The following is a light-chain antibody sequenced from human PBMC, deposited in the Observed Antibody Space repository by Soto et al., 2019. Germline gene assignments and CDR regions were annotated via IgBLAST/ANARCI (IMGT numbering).Light chain of an antibody. V-gene: IGKV4-1*01. J-gene: IGKJ2*01. Sequence: DVVMTQSPDSLALSLGERTTINCKSSQSVLSSYNNQNLIAWYQQKPGQPPKLLIYWASTRESGVPDRFSGSRSGTDFTLTISDMQAEDVAFYYCHQYLSAPYTFGQGTKLEIK. CDR3: HQYLSAPYT. CDR1: QSVLSSYNNQNL. CDR2: WAS.